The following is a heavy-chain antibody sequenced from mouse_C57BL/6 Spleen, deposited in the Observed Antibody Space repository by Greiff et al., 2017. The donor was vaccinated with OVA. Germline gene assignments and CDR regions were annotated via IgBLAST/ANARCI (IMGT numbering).Heavy chain of an antibody. V-gene: IGHV1-81*01. CDR2: IYPRSGNT. Sequence: QVQLKESGAELAKPGASVKLSCKASGYTFTSYGMSWVKQRPGQGLEWIGEIYPRSGNTYYNEKFKGKATLTADKSSSTAYMELRSLTSEDSAVYFCARGPGHLDYWGQGTTLTVSS. CDR1: GYTFTSYG. J-gene: IGHJ2*01. CDR3: ARGPGHLDY.